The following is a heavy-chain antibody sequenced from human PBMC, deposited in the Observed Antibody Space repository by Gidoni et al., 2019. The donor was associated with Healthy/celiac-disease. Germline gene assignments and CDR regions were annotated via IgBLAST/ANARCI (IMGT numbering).Heavy chain of an antibody. V-gene: IGHV3-21*01. J-gene: IGHJ4*02. D-gene: IGHD6-13*01. CDR1: GFTFSSYS. CDR2: ISNSNIYI. CDR3: ARVKSSSSDY. Sequence: EVPLVASGGGLVKPGGSLRLPCAASGFTFSSYSMNWVRQAPGKGLGWVSAISNSNIYIYYEDSVRGRFTIARYNAKTSLYLQMNSLRAEDTAVYYCARVKSSSSDYWGQGTLVTVSS.